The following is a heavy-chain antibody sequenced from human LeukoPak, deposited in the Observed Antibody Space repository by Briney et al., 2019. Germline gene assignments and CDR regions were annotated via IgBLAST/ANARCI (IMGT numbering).Heavy chain of an antibody. CDR3: ARGGELMNF. D-gene: IGHD1-26*01. CDR1: GASVNSGNYY. V-gene: IGHV4-61*02. J-gene: IGHJ4*02. CDR2: IYTSGST. Sequence: PSETLSLTCTVSGASVNSGNYYWTWIRQPAGKRLEWIGRIYTSGSTNYNPSLKSRVTISIDASKNQFSLRLSSVTAADTAVYYCARGGELMNFWGQGTLVTVSS.